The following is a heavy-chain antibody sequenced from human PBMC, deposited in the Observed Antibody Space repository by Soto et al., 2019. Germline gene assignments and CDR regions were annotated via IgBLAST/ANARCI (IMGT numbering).Heavy chain of an antibody. Sequence: SETLSLTCAVSGGSISSSNWWSWVRQPPGKGLEWIGEIYHSGSTNYNPSLKSRVTISVDKSKNQFSLKLSSVTAADTAVYYCARDSRFWGYCSSTSCRYGMDVWGQRSTVTVSS. CDR3: ARDSRFWGYCSSTSCRYGMDV. D-gene: IGHD2-2*01. CDR1: GGSISSSNW. V-gene: IGHV4-4*02. CDR2: IYHSGST. J-gene: IGHJ6*02.